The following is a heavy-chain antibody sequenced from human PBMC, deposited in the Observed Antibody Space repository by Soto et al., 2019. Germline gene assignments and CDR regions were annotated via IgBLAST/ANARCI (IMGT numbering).Heavy chain of an antibody. CDR2: IIPILGIA. V-gene: IGHV1-69*02. J-gene: IGHJ4*02. D-gene: IGHD5-12*01. Sequence: ASVKVSCKASGGTFSSYTISWVRQAPGQGLEWMGRIIPILGIANYAQKFQGRVTITADKSTSTAYMELSSLRSEDTAVYYCARGVRGYDEYYFDYWGQGTLVTVTS. CDR3: ARGVRGYDEYYFDY. CDR1: GGTFSSYT.